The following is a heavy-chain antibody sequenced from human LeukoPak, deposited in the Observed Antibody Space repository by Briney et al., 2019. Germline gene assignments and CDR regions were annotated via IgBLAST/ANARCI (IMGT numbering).Heavy chain of an antibody. Sequence: SETLSLTCTVSGGSINNYYWSWIRQPAGKGLEWIGRIYTRGSTNYNPSLKSRVTMSVDTSKNQFSLKLSSVAAADTAVYYCARGRYCSADICSGGDAFDIWGQGTMVSVSS. CDR2: IYTRGST. D-gene: IGHD2-15*01. CDR3: ARGRYCSADICSGGDAFDI. CDR1: GGSINNYY. V-gene: IGHV4-4*07. J-gene: IGHJ3*02.